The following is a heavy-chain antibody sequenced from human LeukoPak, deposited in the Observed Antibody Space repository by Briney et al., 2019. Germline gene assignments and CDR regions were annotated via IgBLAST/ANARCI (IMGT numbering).Heavy chain of an antibody. CDR3: ARGGHDYGDYYFDY. CDR1: GYTFTSCD. D-gene: IGHD4-17*01. Sequence: ASVKVSCKASGYTFTSCDINWVRQATGQGLEWMGWMNPNSGNTGYAQKFQGRVTMTRNTSISTAYMELSSLRSEDTAVYYCARGGHDYGDYYFDYWGQGTLVTVSS. J-gene: IGHJ4*02. CDR2: MNPNSGNT. V-gene: IGHV1-8*01.